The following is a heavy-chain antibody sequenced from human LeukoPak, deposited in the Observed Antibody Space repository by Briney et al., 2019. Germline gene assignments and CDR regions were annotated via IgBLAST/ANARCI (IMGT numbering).Heavy chain of an antibody. CDR2: IYYSGST. CDR3: ARGPYCSGGSCLPDFDY. V-gene: IGHV4-59*01. J-gene: IGHJ4*02. D-gene: IGHD2-15*01. CDR1: GGSISSYY. Sequence: KPSETLSLTCTVSGGSISSYYWSWIRQPPGKGLEWIGYIYYSGSTNYNPSLESRVPISVDTSKNQFSLKLSSVTAADTAVYYCARGPYCSGGSCLPDFDYWGQGTLVTVSS.